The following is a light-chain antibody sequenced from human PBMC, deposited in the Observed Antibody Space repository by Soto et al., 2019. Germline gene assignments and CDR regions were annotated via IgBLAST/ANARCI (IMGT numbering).Light chain of an antibody. CDR3: SSYAGSNNYV. CDR1: SSDVGGYNY. Sequence: QSALTQPPSASGSPGQSVTISCTGTSSDVGGYNYVSWYQQHPGKAPKLMIYEVSKRPSGVPDRFSGSKSVNTASLTVSGLQAEDEADYYRSSYAGSNNYVFGTGTKLTVL. J-gene: IGLJ1*01. CDR2: EVS. V-gene: IGLV2-8*01.